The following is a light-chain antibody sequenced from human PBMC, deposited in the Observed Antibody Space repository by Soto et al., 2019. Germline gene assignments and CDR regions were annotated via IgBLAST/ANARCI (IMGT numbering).Light chain of an antibody. J-gene: IGKJ2*01. V-gene: IGKV3-15*01. CDR3: QQYNNWPYT. CDR1: QSVSSN. Sequence: EIVMTQSPATLSLSPGERATLSCRASQSVSSNLAWYRQKPGQAPTLLIYRTSTRAPGIPDRFSGSGSGTEFTLTIRSLQSEDLAFYYCQQYNNWPYTFGQGTKLEIK. CDR2: RTS.